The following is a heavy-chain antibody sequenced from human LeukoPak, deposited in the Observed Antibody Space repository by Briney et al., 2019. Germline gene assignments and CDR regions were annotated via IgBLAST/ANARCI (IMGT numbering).Heavy chain of an antibody. V-gene: IGHV3-21*01. CDR1: GFTFSSYS. Sequence: GGSLRLSCAASGFTFSSYSMNWVRQAPGKGLEWVSSISSSSSYIYYADSVKGRFTISRDNAKNSLYLQMNSLRAEDTAVYYCARDLTWEVPFDYWGQGTLATVSS. CDR3: ARDLTWEVPFDY. D-gene: IGHD1-26*01. CDR2: ISSSSSYI. J-gene: IGHJ4*02.